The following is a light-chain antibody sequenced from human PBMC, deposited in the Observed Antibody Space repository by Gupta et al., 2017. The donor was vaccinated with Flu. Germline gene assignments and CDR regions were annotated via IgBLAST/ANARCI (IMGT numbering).Light chain of an antibody. CDR1: SIASET. CDR2: DDD. J-gene: IGLJ3*02. Sequence: SFVLTLPPSVSVAPGPTASMACGGDSIASETVHWYQQKPGQAPVLVLYDDDFRPSGLPERFSGSNSGNTATLAISRFEAGDEADYYCQVWYTSTDHWVFGGGTELTVL. V-gene: IGLV3-21*02. CDR3: QVWYTSTDHWV.